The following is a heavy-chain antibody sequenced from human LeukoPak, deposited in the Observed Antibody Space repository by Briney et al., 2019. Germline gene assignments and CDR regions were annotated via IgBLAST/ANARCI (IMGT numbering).Heavy chain of an antibody. CDR2: IYYSGST. J-gene: IGHJ4*02. CDR3: AAESERWLVRS. D-gene: IGHD6-19*01. V-gene: IGHV4-59*01. Sequence: SETLSLTCTVSGGSISSYYWSWIRQPPGKGLEWIGYIYYSGSTNYNPSLKSRVTISIDTSKNQFSLKLSSVTAADTAVYYCAAESERWLVRSWGQGTLVTVSS. CDR1: GGSISSYY.